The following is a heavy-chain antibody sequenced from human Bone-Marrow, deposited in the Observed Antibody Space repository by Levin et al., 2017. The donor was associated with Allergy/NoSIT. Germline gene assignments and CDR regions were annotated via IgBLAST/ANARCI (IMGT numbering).Heavy chain of an antibody. CDR2: IYWDDDK. V-gene: IGHV2-5*02. CDR3: AHRRGGYNWNDADFDY. Sequence: ESGPTLVKPTQALALTCTFSGFSLSTTGVGVGWIRQPPGKALECLALIYWDDDKRYSPSLKGRLTITKDTSKNQVVLTMTNMDIVDTATYYGAHRRGGYNWNDADFDYWGQGTLVTVSS. D-gene: IGHD1-1*01. J-gene: IGHJ4*02. CDR1: GFSLSTTGVG.